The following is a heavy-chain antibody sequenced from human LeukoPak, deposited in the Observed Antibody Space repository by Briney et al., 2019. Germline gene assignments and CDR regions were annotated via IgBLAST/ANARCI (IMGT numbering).Heavy chain of an antibody. V-gene: IGHV3-21*01. D-gene: IGHD3-16*02. CDR2: ISSSSSYI. CDR1: GFTFSSYN. Sequence: GGSPRLSCAASGFTFSSYNMNWVRQAPGKGLEWVSSISSSSSYIYYADSVKGRITISRDNAKNSLYLQMSSLRAEDTAVYYCAREFGGNTFGGLIVIGTDAFDIWGQGTMVTVSS. J-gene: IGHJ3*02. CDR3: AREFGGNTFGGLIVIGTDAFDI.